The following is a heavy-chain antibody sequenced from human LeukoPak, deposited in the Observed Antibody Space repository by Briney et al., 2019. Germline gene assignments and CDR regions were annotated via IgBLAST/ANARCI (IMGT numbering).Heavy chain of an antibody. J-gene: IGHJ3*02. CDR1: GFTFSSAA. CDR2: ISSSSSYI. Sequence: GGSLSLSCAASGFTFSSAAMTWVRQAPGKGLEWVSSISSSSSYIYYADSVKGRFTISRDNAKNSLYLQMNSLRAEDTAVYYCARGFAAGGAFDIWGQGTMVTVSS. V-gene: IGHV3-21*01. D-gene: IGHD3-10*01. CDR3: ARGFAAGGAFDI.